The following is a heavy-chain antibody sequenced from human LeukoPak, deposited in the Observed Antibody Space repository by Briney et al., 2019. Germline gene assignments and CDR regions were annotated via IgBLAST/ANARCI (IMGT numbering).Heavy chain of an antibody. D-gene: IGHD2-8*01. CDR3: ARTNGVSKFDY. V-gene: IGHV3-11*04. J-gene: IGHJ4*02. Sequence: PGGSLRLSCAASGFTFSDYYMSWVRQAPGKGLEWVAYISTSGNTIYYADSVKGRFTISRDNAKNSLYLQMNSLRAEDTAVYYCARTNGVSKFDYWGQGTLVTVSS. CDR2: ISTSGNTI. CDR1: GFTFSDYY.